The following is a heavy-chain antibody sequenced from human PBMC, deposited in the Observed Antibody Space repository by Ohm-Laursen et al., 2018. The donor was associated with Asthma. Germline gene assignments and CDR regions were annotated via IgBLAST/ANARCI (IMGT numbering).Heavy chain of an antibody. CDR2: ISINGGNT. CDR3: ARDSSGPAY. CDR1: GFTFSSYA. D-gene: IGHD3-22*01. Sequence: SLRLSCTASGFTFSSYAMSWVRQAPGKGLEWVSTISINGGNTYYADSVKGRFTISRDNSKNTLYLQMNSLRAEDTAVYFCARDSSGPAYWGQGTLVTVSS. J-gene: IGHJ4*02. V-gene: IGHV3-23*01.